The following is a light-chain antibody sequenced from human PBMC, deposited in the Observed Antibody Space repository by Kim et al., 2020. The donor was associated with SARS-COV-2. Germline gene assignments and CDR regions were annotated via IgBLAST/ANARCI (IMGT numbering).Light chain of an antibody. Sequence: EIVMTQSPATLSVSPGERATLSCRASQSISSNLAWYQQKPGQAPRFLIYGASTRATGIPVRFSGSGSGTEFTLTISSLQSEDFAVYYCQQYTNWPRTFGQGTKVEIK. CDR2: GAS. V-gene: IGKV3-15*01. CDR1: QSISSN. J-gene: IGKJ1*01. CDR3: QQYTNWPRT.